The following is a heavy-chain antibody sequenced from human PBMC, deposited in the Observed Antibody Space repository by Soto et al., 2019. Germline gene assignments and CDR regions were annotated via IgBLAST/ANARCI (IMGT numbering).Heavy chain of an antibody. D-gene: IGHD3-16*01. J-gene: IGHJ4*02. CDR1: GGSISSGGYY. Sequence: RSLTCTVSGGSISSGGYYWSWIRQHPGKGLEWIGYIYYSGSTYYNPSLKSRVTISVDTSKNQFSLKLSSVTAADTAVYYCARTKAVWGSPYYFDYWGQGTLVTVSS. CDR2: IYYSGST. CDR3: ARTKAVWGSPYYFDY. V-gene: IGHV4-31*03.